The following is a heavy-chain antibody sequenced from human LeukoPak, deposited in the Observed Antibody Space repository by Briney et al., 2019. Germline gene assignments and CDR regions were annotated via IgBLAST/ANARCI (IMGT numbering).Heavy chain of an antibody. Sequence: SETLSLTCTVSGYSISSGYYWGWIRQPPGKGLEWIGSIYHSGSTYCNPSLKSRVTISVDTSKNQFSLKLSSVTAADTAVYYCASYGSGSYFDYWGQGTLVTVSS. CDR1: GYSISSGYY. J-gene: IGHJ4*02. CDR2: IYHSGST. D-gene: IGHD3-10*01. CDR3: ASYGSGSYFDY. V-gene: IGHV4-38-2*02.